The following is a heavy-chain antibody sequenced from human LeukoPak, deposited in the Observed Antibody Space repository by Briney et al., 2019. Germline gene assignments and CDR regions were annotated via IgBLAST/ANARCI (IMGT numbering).Heavy chain of an antibody. CDR1: GGSISSSSYY. CDR2: IYYSVST. Sequence: SETLSLTCTVSGGSISSSSYYWGWIRQPPGKGLEWIGSIYYSVSTYDNPSLKSRVTISVDTSKNHFSLKLTSVTAADTAVYYCAREHYYDSTAYLDWGQGTLVSVSS. CDR3: AREHYYDSTAYLD. J-gene: IGHJ4*02. D-gene: IGHD3-22*01. V-gene: IGHV4-39*02.